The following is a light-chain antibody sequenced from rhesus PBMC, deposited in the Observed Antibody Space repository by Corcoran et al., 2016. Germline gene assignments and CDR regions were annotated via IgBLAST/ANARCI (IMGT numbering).Light chain of an antibody. CDR1: SSNTGSNG. CDR3: ATCDDSLRGYI. J-gene: IGLJ1*01. CDR2: YND. V-gene: IGLV1-60*01. Sequence: QSVLTQPPSASEAATKSVTLSCSGSSSNTGSNGVSWYQQLPGAAPKLLIFYNDQRASGVSDRFSGSKSGPSASLAISGLQTEDEAYYYCATCDDSLRGYIFGAGTRLTVL.